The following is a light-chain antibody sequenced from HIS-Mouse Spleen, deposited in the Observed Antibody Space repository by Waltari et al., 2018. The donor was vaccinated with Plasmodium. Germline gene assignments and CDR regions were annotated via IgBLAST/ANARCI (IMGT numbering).Light chain of an antibody. J-gene: IGLJ3*02. CDR1: ALPNKY. Sequence: SYELTQPPSVSVSPGQTARITCSGDALPNKYAYWYQQKSGQAPVLVIYEDSKRPSGIPERCSGSSSGTMATLTISGSQVDDEADYYCYSTDSSGNHRVFGGGTKLTVL. V-gene: IGLV3-10*01. CDR3: YSTDSSGNHRV. CDR2: EDS.